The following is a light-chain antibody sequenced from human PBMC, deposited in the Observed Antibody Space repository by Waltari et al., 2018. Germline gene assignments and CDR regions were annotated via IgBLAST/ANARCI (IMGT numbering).Light chain of an antibody. CDR2: VAS. J-gene: IGKJ5*01. CDR3: QQSYSGPPIT. Sequence: FQLTQSPSSPSASVGDRITITCRTSQSVRIYLNWYQQKPGKAPNPLIYVASNLQSGVPSRFSGSGAGTDFTLTISSVQPEDCATYYCQQSYSGPPITFGQGTRLDIK. V-gene: IGKV1-39*01. CDR1: QSVRIY.